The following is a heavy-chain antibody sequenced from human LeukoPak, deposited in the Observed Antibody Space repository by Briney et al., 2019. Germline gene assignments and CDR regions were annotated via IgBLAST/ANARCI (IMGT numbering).Heavy chain of an antibody. CDR3: ARDHPYSSSSGEYYFDY. CDR2: ISSSSSYI. J-gene: IGHJ4*02. V-gene: IGHV3-21*01. CDR1: GFTFSSYS. D-gene: IGHD6-6*01. Sequence: GGSLRLSCAASGFTFSSYSMNWVRQAPGKGLECVSSISSSSSYIYYADSVKGRFTISRDNAKNSLYLQMNSLRAEDTAVYYCARDHPYSSSSGEYYFDYWGQGTLVTVSS.